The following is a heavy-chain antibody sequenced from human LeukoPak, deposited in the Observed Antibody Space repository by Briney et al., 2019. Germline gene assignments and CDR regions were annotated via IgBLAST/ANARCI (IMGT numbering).Heavy chain of an antibody. CDR1: GASFSGYY. CDR3: ARVARYYYYGMDV. V-gene: IGHV4-34*01. Sequence: SETLSLTCAVYGASFSGYYWSWIRQPPGKGLEWIGEINHSGSTNYNPSLKSRVIISVDTSKNQFSLKLSSVTAADTAVYYCARVARYYYYGMDVWGQGTTVTVSS. J-gene: IGHJ6*02. CDR2: INHSGST.